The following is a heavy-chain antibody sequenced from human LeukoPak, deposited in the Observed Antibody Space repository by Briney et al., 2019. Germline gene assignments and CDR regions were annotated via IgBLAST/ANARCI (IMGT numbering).Heavy chain of an antibody. V-gene: IGHV1-2*02. J-gene: IGHJ5*02. D-gene: IGHD2-2*01. CDR2: INPNSGGT. Sequence: ASVKVSCKASGYTFTGYYMHWVRQAPGQGLEWMGWINPNSGGTNYAQKFQGRVTMTRDTSISTAYMELSRLRSDDTAVYYCARGTSFQHNWFDPWGQGTLVTVSS. CDR3: ARGTSFQHNWFDP. CDR1: GYTFTGYY.